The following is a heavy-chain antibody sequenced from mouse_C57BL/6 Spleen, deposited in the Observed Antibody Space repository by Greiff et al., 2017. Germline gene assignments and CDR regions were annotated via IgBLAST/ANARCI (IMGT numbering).Heavy chain of an antibody. CDR1: GYSITSGYY. Sequence: EVKLMESGPGLVKPSQSLSLTCSVTGYSITSGYYWNWIRQFPGNKLEWMGYISYDGSNNYNPSLKNRISITRDTSKNQFFLKLNSVTTEDTATYYCARVGLQDYFDYWGQGTTLTVSS. D-gene: IGHD2-4*01. CDR3: ARVGLQDYFDY. CDR2: ISYDGSN. V-gene: IGHV3-6*01. J-gene: IGHJ2*01.